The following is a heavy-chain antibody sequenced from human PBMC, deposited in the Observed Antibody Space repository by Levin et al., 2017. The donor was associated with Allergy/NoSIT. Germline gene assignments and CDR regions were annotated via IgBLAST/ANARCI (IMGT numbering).Heavy chain of an antibody. CDR2: ISVYNGNT. Sequence: GESLKISCKASGYTFTSYGISWVRQAPGQGLEWMGWISVYNGNTNYVRKLQGRVTMTTDTSTSTAYMELRSLRSDDTAVYYCARLPVDLDAFDIWGHGTRVTVSS. D-gene: IGHD5-12*01. CDR3: ARLPVDLDAFDI. V-gene: IGHV1-18*01. CDR1: GYTFTSYG. J-gene: IGHJ3*02.